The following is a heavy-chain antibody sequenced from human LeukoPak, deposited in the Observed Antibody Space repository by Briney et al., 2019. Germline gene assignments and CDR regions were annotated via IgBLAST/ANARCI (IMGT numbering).Heavy chain of an antibody. CDR3: ARGLGYSSSKAYY. CDR2: INHSGST. V-gene: IGHV4-34*01. CDR1: GGSFSGYY. D-gene: IGHD6-6*01. Sequence: SETLSLTCAVYGGSFSGYYWSWIRQPPGKGLEWIGEINHSGSTNYNPSLKSRVTISVDTSKNQFSLKLSSATAADTAVYYCARGLGYSSSKAYYWGQGTLVTVSS. J-gene: IGHJ4*02.